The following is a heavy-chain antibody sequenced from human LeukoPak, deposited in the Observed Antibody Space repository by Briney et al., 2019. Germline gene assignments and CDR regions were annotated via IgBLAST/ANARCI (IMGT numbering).Heavy chain of an antibody. V-gene: IGHV3-66*01. D-gene: IGHD6-19*01. CDR2: IYSGGTT. J-gene: IGHJ4*02. CDR1: GFTVSSNY. Sequence: PGGSLRLSCAASGFTVSSNYMSWVRQAPGKGLEWVSVIYSGGTTYYADSVKGRFTISRDNSKNTLLLQMNSLRAEDTAVYYCARTQSSGGWSWYYFDSWGRGTLVTVSS. CDR3: ARTQSSGGWSWYYFDS.